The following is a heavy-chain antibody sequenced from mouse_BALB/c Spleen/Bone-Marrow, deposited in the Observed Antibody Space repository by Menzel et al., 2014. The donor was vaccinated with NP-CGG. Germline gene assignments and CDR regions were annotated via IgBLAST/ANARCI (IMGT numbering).Heavy chain of an antibody. CDR1: GYTFTSYY. CDR3: TRLSLLRGYFDY. D-gene: IGHD1-2*01. J-gene: IGHJ2*01. CDR2: INPSNGGT. V-gene: IGHV1S81*02. Sequence: VKLMESGAEPVKPGTSVKLSCKASGYTFTSYYIYWVKQRPGQGLKWIGEINPSNGGTNFNEKFKSKATLTVDKSSSTAYMQLSSLTSEDSAVYYCTRLSLLRGYFDYWGQGTTLTVSS.